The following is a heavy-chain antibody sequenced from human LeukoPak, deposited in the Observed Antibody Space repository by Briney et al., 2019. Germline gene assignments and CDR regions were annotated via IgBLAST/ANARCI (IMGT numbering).Heavy chain of an antibody. D-gene: IGHD6-19*01. J-gene: IGHJ4*02. V-gene: IGHV3-21*04. CDR1: GFTFSSYA. CDR3: AKAKAAGLFDY. CDR2: ISSSSSYI. Sequence: GGSLRLSCAASGFTFSSYAMNWVRQAPGKGLEWVSSISSSSSYIYYADSVKGRFTISRDNAKNSLYLQMNSLRAEDTAVYYCAKAKAAGLFDYWGQGTLVTVSS.